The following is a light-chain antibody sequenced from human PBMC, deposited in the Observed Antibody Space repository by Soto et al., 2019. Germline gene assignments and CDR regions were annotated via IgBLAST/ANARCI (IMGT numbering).Light chain of an antibody. CDR1: QGIRND. Sequence: AIQMTQSPSSLSASLGDRVTITCRASQGIRNDLGWYQQKPGKAPKLLIYAASSLQSGVPSRFSGSGSGTEFILTINNLQPEDFASYFCLQVYSFPRTFGLGTKVDIK. CDR2: AAS. CDR3: LQVYSFPRT. J-gene: IGKJ1*01. V-gene: IGKV1-6*01.